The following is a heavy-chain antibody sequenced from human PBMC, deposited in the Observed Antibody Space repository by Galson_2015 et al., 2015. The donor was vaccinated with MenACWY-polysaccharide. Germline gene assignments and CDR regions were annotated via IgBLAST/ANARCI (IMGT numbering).Heavy chain of an antibody. D-gene: IGHD5-12*01. CDR2: IKQDGSEK. J-gene: IGHJ4*02. Sequence: SLRLSCAGSGFTYSSYWMSWVRQAPGKGLEWVANIKQDGSEKYYVDSVKGRFTISRDSAKNTLYLQMNSLRAEDTALYYCARGYSAYDWGQGTLVTVSA. CDR1: GFTYSSYW. CDR3: ARGYSAYD. V-gene: IGHV3-7*04.